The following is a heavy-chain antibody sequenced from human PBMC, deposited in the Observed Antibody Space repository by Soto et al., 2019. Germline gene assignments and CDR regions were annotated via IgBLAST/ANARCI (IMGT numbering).Heavy chain of an antibody. Sequence: SETLSLTCTVSGGSISINTYYWGWIRQPPGKGLEWIGSIYYGGTSYYNSSLKSRVTLSVDTSKNQLSLKLTSVTAADTAVYYCASAPYYDFWSGYPYFDYWGQGTLVTVSS. CDR1: GGSISINTYY. CDR3: ASAPYYDFWSGYPYFDY. CDR2: IYYGGTS. V-gene: IGHV4-39*01. J-gene: IGHJ4*02. D-gene: IGHD3-3*01.